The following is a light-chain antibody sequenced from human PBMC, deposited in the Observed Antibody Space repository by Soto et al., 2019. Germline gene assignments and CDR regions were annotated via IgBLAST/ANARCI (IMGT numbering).Light chain of an antibody. Sequence: QSALSQPASVSGSPGQSITISCTGTSTDVGGYDYVSWYQQHPAKAPKLIIFEVSNRPSGVSNRFSGSKSGNTASLTISGLRTEDEGDYYCSSYASRHILFGGGTKLTVL. CDR3: SSYASRHIL. CDR2: EVS. V-gene: IGLV2-14*01. J-gene: IGLJ3*02. CDR1: STDVGGYDY.